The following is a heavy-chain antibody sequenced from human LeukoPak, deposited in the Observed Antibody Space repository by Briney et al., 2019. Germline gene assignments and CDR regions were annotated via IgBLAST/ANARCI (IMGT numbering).Heavy chain of an antibody. J-gene: IGHJ4*02. Sequence: SGTLSLTCAVSGGSISSGDYSWSWIRQPPGSGLEWIGYIWHSGHTNYNPSLRSRVTISLARSNSQFSLRLSSVTAADTAVYYCARARESMATAGSYFDYWGQGTLVTVSS. D-gene: IGHD6-13*01. V-gene: IGHV4-30-2*01. CDR2: IWHSGHT. CDR3: ARARESMATAGSYFDY. CDR1: GGSISSGDYS.